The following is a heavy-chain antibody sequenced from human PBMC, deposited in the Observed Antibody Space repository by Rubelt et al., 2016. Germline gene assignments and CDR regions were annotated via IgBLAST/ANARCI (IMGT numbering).Heavy chain of an antibody. D-gene: IGHD2-8*01. CDR2: INAGNGNT. J-gene: IGHJ4*02. CDR3: ARAQRIRLLMVYAPTFDY. CDR1: GYTFTSYA. V-gene: IGHV1-3*01. Sequence: QVQLVQSGAEVKKPGASVKVSCKASGYTFTSYAMHWVRQAPGQRLEWMGWINAGNGNTKYSQKVQGRATITRDTSASTAYMELSSLRSEDTAVYYCARAQRIRLLMVYAPTFDYWGQGTLVTVSS.